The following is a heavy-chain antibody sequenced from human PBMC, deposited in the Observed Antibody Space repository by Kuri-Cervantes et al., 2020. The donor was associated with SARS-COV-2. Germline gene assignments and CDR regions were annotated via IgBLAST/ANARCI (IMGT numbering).Heavy chain of an antibody. D-gene: IGHD4-11*01. V-gene: IGHV3-21*01. Sequence: GESLKISCAASGFTFSSYSMNWVRQAPGKGLEGVSSISSSSSYIYYADSVKGQFTISRDNAKNSLYLQMNSLRAEDTAVYYCARSFTVTAPFDPWGQGTLVTVSS. CDR1: GFTFSSYS. J-gene: IGHJ5*02. CDR3: ARSFTVTAPFDP. CDR2: ISSSSSYI.